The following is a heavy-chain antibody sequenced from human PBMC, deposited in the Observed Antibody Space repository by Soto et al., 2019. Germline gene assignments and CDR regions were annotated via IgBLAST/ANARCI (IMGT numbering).Heavy chain of an antibody. Sequence: PVGSLRLSCAASGFTFSRHWMHWVRQTPGKGPVWASRINDDGSSTKYADSVKGRFTIARDNAKNTVFLQMSSLRAEDTAVYYCAREVIAATGTIRWFDPWGQGTLVTVSS. CDR3: AREVIAATGTIRWFDP. J-gene: IGHJ5*02. CDR2: INDDGSST. CDR1: GFTFSRHW. V-gene: IGHV3-74*03. D-gene: IGHD6-25*01.